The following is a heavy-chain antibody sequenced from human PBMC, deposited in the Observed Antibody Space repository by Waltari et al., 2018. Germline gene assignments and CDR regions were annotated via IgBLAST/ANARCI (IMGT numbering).Heavy chain of an antibody. Sequence: QVQLQQWGAGLLKPSETLSLPCAVYGGSFSGYYWSWIRQPPGKGLEWIGEINHSGSTNYNPSLKSRVTISVDTSKNQFSLKLSSVTAADTAVYYCARGSEWLPRYYYYGMDVWGQGTTVTVSS. V-gene: IGHV4-34*01. CDR1: GGSFSGYY. CDR2: INHSGST. D-gene: IGHD3-3*01. CDR3: ARGSEWLPRYYYYGMDV. J-gene: IGHJ6*02.